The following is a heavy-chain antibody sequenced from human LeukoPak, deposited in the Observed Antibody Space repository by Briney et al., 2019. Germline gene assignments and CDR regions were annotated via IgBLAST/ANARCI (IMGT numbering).Heavy chain of an antibody. J-gene: IGHJ5*02. CDR3: ARSMIVGAYWFDP. Sequence: PSETLSLTCTVSGYSISSGYYWGWIRQPPGKGLEWIGSIYHSGSTYYNPSLESRVTISVDTSKNQFSLKLSSVTAADTAVYYCARSMIVGAYWFDPWGQGTLVTVSS. CDR2: IYHSGST. D-gene: IGHD1-26*01. V-gene: IGHV4-38-2*02. CDR1: GYSISSGYY.